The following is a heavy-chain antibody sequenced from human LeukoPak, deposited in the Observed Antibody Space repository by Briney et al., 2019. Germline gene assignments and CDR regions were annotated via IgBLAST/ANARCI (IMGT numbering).Heavy chain of an antibody. Sequence: PSETLSLTCTVSGGSISSSSYYWGWIRQPPGKGLEWIGSIYYSGSTYYNPSLKSRVTISVDTSKNQFSLKLSSVTAADTAVYYCARAITMVRGAGGYYFDYRGQGTLVTVSS. CDR2: IYYSGST. D-gene: IGHD3-10*01. CDR3: ARAITMVRGAGGYYFDY. J-gene: IGHJ4*02. V-gene: IGHV4-39*07. CDR1: GGSISSSSYY.